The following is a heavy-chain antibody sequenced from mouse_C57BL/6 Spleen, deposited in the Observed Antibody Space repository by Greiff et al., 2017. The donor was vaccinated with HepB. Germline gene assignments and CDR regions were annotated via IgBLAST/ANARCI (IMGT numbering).Heavy chain of an antibody. J-gene: IGHJ4*01. CDR3: ARAYYYGSKAMDY. Sequence: EVKLMESGGGLVKPGGSLKLSCAASGFTFSSYAMSWVRQTPEKRLEWVATISDGGSYTYYPDNVKGRFTISRDNAKNNLYLQMSHLKSEDTAMYYCARAYYYGSKAMDYWGQGTSVTVSS. V-gene: IGHV5-4*03. CDR2: ISDGGSYT. CDR1: GFTFSSYA. D-gene: IGHD1-1*01.